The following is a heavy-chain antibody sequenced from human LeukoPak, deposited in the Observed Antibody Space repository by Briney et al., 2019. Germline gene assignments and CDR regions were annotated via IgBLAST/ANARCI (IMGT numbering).Heavy chain of an antibody. V-gene: IGHV1-18*01. CDR1: GYIFTSYG. D-gene: IGHD3-10*01. CDR3: ARAPMVRGVTDFYYYYMDV. Sequence: ASVKVSCKASGYIFTSYGIGWVRQAPGQGLEWMGWINTYNGDTNYSQKLQGRVTMTTDTSTSTAYMELRSLRSDDTAVYYCARAPMVRGVTDFYYYYMDVWGKGTTVTISS. J-gene: IGHJ6*03. CDR2: INTYNGDT.